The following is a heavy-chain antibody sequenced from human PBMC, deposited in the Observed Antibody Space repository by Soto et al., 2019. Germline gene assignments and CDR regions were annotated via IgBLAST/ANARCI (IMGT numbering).Heavy chain of an antibody. CDR2: MNPNSGNT. J-gene: IGHJ5*02. Sequence: ASVKVSCKASGYTFTSYDINWVRQATGQGLEWMGWMNPNSGNTGYAQKFQGRVTMTRNTSISTAYMELSSLRSEDTAVYYCARVKKASRDSYCSGSSCYKGHWFDPWGQGTLVTVSS. D-gene: IGHD2-15*01. CDR3: ARVKKASRDSYCSGSSCYKGHWFDP. V-gene: IGHV1-8*01. CDR1: GYTFTSYD.